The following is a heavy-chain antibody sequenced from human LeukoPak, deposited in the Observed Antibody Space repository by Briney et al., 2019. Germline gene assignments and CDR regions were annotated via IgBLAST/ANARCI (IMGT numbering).Heavy chain of an antibody. CDR3: SSEVAGLES. J-gene: IGHJ4*02. D-gene: IGHD6-19*01. V-gene: IGHV3-23*01. Sequence: GGSLRLSCAASGFTFSSYAMAWVRQAPGRGLEWVSVISGSGDTTYYADSVKGRFTISRDNSENTLYLQMNSLRAEDTAVYYCSSEVAGLESWGQGTLVTVSS. CDR1: GFTFSSYA. CDR2: ISGSGDTT.